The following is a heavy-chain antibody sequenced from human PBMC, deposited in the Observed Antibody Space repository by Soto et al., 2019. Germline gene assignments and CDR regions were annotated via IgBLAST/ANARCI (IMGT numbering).Heavy chain of an antibody. J-gene: IGHJ4*02. CDR2: ISPKNGTA. CDR1: GYTFTSNG. Sequence: GASVKLSCTASGYTFTSNGISCVRQAPGQGLEWMGGISPKNGTANYAQNVQGRVTVTADASTNTVYMELRSLRSDDTAVYYCARDLAAGDYWGQGTLVTVSS. CDR3: ARDLAAGDY. D-gene: IGHD6-13*01. V-gene: IGHV1-18*01.